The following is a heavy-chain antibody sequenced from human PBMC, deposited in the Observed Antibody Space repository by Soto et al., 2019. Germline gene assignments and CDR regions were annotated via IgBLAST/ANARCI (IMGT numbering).Heavy chain of an antibody. CDR2: VSPKSGNT. CDR3: ARGRTVSSIGPRLV. D-gene: IGHD1-1*01. CDR1: GYNFFDYG. Sequence: QIQLVQSGAEVKKPGASVKVSCKASGYNFFDYGVSWVRQAPGQGLEWMGWVSPKSGNTDYARKVQSSVTMTTDTATKTAYMELRGLRSDDTAVYYCARGRTVSSIGPRLVWRQGTPVSVSS. V-gene: IGHV1-18*01. J-gene: IGHJ6*02.